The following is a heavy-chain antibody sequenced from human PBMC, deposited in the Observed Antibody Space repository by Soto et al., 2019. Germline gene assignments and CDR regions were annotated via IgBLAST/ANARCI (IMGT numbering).Heavy chain of an antibody. D-gene: IGHD7-27*01. Sequence: GGSLRLSCTASGFTFSSYAMSWVRQAPGKGLEWVSAISGSGGSTYYAASVKGRFTISRDNSKNTLNLQMNSLRAEDTAAYYCAKDHGANWADAFDIWGQGTMVTVSS. J-gene: IGHJ3*02. CDR1: GFTFSSYA. CDR2: ISGSGGST. CDR3: AKDHGANWADAFDI. V-gene: IGHV3-23*01.